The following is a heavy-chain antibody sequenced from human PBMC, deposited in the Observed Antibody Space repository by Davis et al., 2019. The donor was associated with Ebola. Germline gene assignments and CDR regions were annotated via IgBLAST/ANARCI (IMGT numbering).Heavy chain of an antibody. Sequence: MPSETLSLTCAVSGGSISSGGYSWSWIRQPPGKGLEWIGYIYYSGSTYYNPSLKSRVTISVDTSKNQFSLKLTSVTAADTAVYYCARDKSAIEAFDIWGQGTMVTVSS. J-gene: IGHJ3*02. CDR1: GGSISSGGYS. CDR3: ARDKSAIEAFDI. V-gene: IGHV4-30-4*07. CDR2: IYYSGST.